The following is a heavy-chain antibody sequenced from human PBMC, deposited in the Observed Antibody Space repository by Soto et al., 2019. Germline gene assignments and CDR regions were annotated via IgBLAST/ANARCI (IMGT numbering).Heavy chain of an antibody. CDR3: ARGSCSGGSCNVY. CDR2: VNHSGST. Sequence: QVQLQQWGAGLLKPSETLSLTCAVYGGSFSGDYWSWIRKPPGKGREWIGEVNHSGSTNYNPSLKSRVTISVDTSKNQFSLKLSSVTAADTAVYYCARGSCSGGSCNVYWGQGTLVTVSS. CDR1: GGSFSGDY. V-gene: IGHV4-34*01. D-gene: IGHD2-15*01. J-gene: IGHJ4*02.